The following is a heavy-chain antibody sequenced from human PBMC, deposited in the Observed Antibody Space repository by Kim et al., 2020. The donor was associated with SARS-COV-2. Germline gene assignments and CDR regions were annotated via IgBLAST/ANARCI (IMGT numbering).Heavy chain of an antibody. V-gene: IGHV4-4*07. CDR3: AKEFTY. Sequence: IYRSGTTNYNPSHKSRVTMSADTSENKFSLKLSSVTAADTAVYYCAKEFTYWGQGTLVSVSS. CDR2: IYRSGTT. D-gene: IGHD3-10*01. J-gene: IGHJ4*02.